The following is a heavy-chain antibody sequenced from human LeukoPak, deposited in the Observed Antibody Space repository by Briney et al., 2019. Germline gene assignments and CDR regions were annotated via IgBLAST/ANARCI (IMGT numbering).Heavy chain of an antibody. D-gene: IGHD3-22*01. J-gene: IGHJ3*02. CDR3: ARWGGYYDSSGYPRGHAFDI. Sequence: SETLSLTCTVSGGSISSYYWSWIRQPPGKGLEWIGYIYYSGGTNYNPSLKSRVTISVDTSKNQFSLKLSSVTAADTAVYYCARWGGYYDSSGYPRGHAFDIWGQGTMVTVSS. CDR1: GGSISSYY. CDR2: IYYSGGT. V-gene: IGHV4-59*01.